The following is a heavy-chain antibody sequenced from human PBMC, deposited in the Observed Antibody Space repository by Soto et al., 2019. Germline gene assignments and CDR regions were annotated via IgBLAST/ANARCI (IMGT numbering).Heavy chain of an antibody. CDR1: GGSISSGGYS. CDR2: IYHSGST. Sequence: SETLSLTCAVSGGSISSGGYSWSWIRQPPGKGLEWIGYIYHSGSTYYNPSLKSRVTISVDRSKNQFSLKLSSVTAADTAVYYCARGQPYYDILTGYTTYYFDYWGQGTLVTVSS. D-gene: IGHD3-9*01. J-gene: IGHJ4*02. V-gene: IGHV4-30-2*01. CDR3: ARGQPYYDILTGYTTYYFDY.